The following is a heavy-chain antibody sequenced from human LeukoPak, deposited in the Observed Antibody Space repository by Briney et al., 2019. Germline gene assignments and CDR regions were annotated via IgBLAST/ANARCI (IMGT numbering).Heavy chain of an antibody. J-gene: IGHJ4*02. CDR2: INPSGGST. CDR3: ARDLEGATSWFDY. Sequence: ASVKVSCKASGYTFTSYYMHWVRQVPGQGLEWMGIINPSGGSTSYAQKFQGRVTMTRDTSTSTVYMELSSLRSKDTAVYYCARDLEGATSWFDYWGQGTLVTVSS. D-gene: IGHD1-26*01. V-gene: IGHV1-46*01. CDR1: GYTFTSYY.